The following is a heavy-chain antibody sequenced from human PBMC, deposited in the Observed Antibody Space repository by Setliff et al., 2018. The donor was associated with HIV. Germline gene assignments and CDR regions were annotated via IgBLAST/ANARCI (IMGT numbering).Heavy chain of an antibody. CDR3: GRHSLYGPAAISALDY. Sequence: SETLSLTCTVSGYSINSSHFWGWIRQTPGKGLEWIGSIYSSRWSYYNPSLQSRLTLSIDRSRSQFSLNLRSVTAADTAVYYCGRHSLYGPAAISALDYWGQGALVTVSS. V-gene: IGHV4-39*01. CDR2: IYSSRWS. D-gene: IGHD2-2*02. J-gene: IGHJ4*02. CDR1: GYSINSSHF.